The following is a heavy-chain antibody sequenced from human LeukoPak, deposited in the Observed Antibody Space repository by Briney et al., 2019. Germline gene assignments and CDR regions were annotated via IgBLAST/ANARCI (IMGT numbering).Heavy chain of an antibody. D-gene: IGHD3-16*01. CDR1: GLTFSNYA. V-gene: IGHV3-23*01. CDR2: ISGSGATT. Sequence: PGGSLRLSCAASGLTFSNYAMSWVRQAPGKGLEWVSVISGSGATTDHADSVMGRFTISRDNSKNTLYLQLDSLRADDTAVYFCAKGLWGAYYYGMDVWGQGTTVTVSS. J-gene: IGHJ6*02. CDR3: AKGLWGAYYYGMDV.